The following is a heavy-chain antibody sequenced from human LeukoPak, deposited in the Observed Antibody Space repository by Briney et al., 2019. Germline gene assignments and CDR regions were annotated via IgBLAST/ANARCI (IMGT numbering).Heavy chain of an antibody. CDR3: ASLRFLEWLYYFDY. D-gene: IGHD3-3*01. CDR1: GGSISSYY. V-gene: IGHV4-59*08. J-gene: IGHJ4*02. CDR2: IYYSGST. Sequence: SETPSLTCTVSGGSISSYYWSWIRQPPGKGLEWIGYIYYSGSTNYNPSLKSRVTISVDTSKNQFSLKLSSVTAADTAVYYCASLRFLEWLYYFDYWGQGTLVTVSS.